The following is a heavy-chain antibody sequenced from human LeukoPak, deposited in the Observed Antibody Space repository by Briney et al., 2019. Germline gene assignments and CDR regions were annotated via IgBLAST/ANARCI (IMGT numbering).Heavy chain of an antibody. D-gene: IGHD3-10*01. CDR2: ISGSGGST. CDR3: TRRATWFGEPAILDY. J-gene: IGHJ4*02. CDR1: GFTFSSYA. Sequence: GGSLRLSCAASGFTFSSYAMSWVRQAPGKGLEWVSAISGSGGSTYYADSVKGRFTISRDNSKNTLYLQMNSLKTEDTAVYYCTRRATWFGEPAILDYWGQGTLVTVSS. V-gene: IGHV3-23*01.